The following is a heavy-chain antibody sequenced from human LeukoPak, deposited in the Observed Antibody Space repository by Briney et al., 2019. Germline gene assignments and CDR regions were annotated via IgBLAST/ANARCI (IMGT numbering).Heavy chain of an antibody. CDR2: IYYSGST. J-gene: IGHJ3*02. CDR3: ARGDSSTWYFLGAFDI. Sequence: SETLSLTCTVSGGSISSGGYYWSWIRQHPGKGLEWIGYIYYSGSTYYNPSLKSRVTISVDTSKNQFSLKLSSVTPEDTAVYYCARGDSSTWYFLGAFDIWGQGTMVTVSS. V-gene: IGHV4-31*03. D-gene: IGHD6-13*01. CDR1: GGSISSGGYY.